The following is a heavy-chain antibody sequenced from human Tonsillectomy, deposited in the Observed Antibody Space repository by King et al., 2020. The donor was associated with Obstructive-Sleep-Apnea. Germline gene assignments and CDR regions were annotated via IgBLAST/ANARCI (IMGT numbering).Heavy chain of an antibody. Sequence: QLQESGPGLVKPSQTLSLTCTVSGGSISSGDYYWSWIRQHPGKVLEWIGYIYYSGSAFYNPSLKRRVFISVDTSKNQISLDMRSVTAADTAVYFCARLGINPLSYEYYYGMDVWGHGTTVIVSS. CDR1: GGSISSGDYY. D-gene: IGHD3-16*01. CDR3: ARLGINPLSYEYYYGMDV. V-gene: IGHV4-31*02. J-gene: IGHJ6*02. CDR2: IYYSGSA.